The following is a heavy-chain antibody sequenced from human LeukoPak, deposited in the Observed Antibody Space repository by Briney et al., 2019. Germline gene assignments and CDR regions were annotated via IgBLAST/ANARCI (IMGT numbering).Heavy chain of an antibody. J-gene: IGHJ4*02. D-gene: IGHD5-18*01. V-gene: IGHV1-69*13. Sequence: ASVKVSCKASGGTFSSYAISWVRQAPGQGLEWMGGIIPIFGTANYAQKFQGRVTITADESTSTAYMELSSLRSEDTAVYYCARDQRYSYGFFTSWGQGTLVAVSS. CDR1: GGTFSSYA. CDR2: IIPIFGTA. CDR3: ARDQRYSYGFFTS.